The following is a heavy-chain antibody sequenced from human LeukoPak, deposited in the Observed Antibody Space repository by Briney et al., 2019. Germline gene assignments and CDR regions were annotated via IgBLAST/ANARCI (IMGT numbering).Heavy chain of an antibody. V-gene: IGHV3-43*02. CDR2: ISTDGGST. CDR1: EFTFSSFW. Sequence: PGGSLRLSCAASEFTFSSFWMACVRQAPGKGLEWVSLISTDGGSTFSADSVKGRFSISRDSSKNSLYLQMNSLRSEDTAMYYCAKESGKFDYWGQGTLVAVSS. CDR3: AKESGKFDY. J-gene: IGHJ4*02.